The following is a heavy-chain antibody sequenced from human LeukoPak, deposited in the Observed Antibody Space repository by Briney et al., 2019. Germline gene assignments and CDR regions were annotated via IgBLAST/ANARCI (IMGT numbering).Heavy chain of an antibody. CDR1: GVSISGSY. V-gene: IGHV4-59*01. J-gene: IGHJ5*02. D-gene: IGHD4-17*01. CDR2: IYYSGST. CDR3: ARSLTVTTLNWFDP. Sequence: SETLSLTCTVSGVSISGSYWSWIRQLPGKGLEWIGYIYYSGSTNYNPSLKSRVTISVDTSKNQFSLKLSSVTAADTAVYYCARSLTVTTLNWFDPWGQGTLVTVSS.